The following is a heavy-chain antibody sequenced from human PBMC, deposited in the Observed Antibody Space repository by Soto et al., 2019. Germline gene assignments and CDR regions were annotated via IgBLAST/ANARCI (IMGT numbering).Heavy chain of an antibody. V-gene: IGHV4-34*01. Sequence: PSETLSLTCTVSGGSFSGYFWTWIRQPPGKGLEWLAEINHSGITNYNPSVESRVSMSVDTSKNQFSLRLYSVTAADTAVYYCARGPYNYNSRYFDYWGQGTLVTVSS. D-gene: IGHD1-1*01. CDR2: INHSGIT. CDR3: ARGPYNYNSRYFDY. J-gene: IGHJ4*02. CDR1: GGSFSGYF.